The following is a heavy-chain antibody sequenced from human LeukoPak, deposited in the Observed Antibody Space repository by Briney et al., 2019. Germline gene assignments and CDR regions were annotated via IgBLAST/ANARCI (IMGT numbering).Heavy chain of an antibody. Sequence: SETLSLTCAVYGGSFSGYYWSWIRQPPGKGLEWIGEINHSGSTNYNPSHKSRVTISVDTSKNQFSLKLSSVTAADTAVYYCARVRSLVVVAATYFDYWGQGTLVTVSS. J-gene: IGHJ4*02. CDR2: INHSGST. CDR1: GGSFSGYY. V-gene: IGHV4-34*01. D-gene: IGHD2-15*01. CDR3: ARVRSLVVVAATYFDY.